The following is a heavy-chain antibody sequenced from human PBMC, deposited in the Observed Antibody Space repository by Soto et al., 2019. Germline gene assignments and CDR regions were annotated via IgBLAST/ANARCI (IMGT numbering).Heavy chain of an antibody. D-gene: IGHD6-13*01. CDR1: GFTFSSYA. J-gene: IGHJ4*02. V-gene: IGHV3-30-3*01. CDR3: ARDSLGMAYYFDY. CDR2: ISYDGSNK. Sequence: QVQLVESGGGVVQPGRSLRLSCAASGFTFSSYAMHWVRQAPGKGLEWVAVISYDGSNKYYADSVKGRFTISRDNSKNTLYLQMNSLRAEDTAVYYCARDSLGMAYYFDYWVQGTLVTVSS.